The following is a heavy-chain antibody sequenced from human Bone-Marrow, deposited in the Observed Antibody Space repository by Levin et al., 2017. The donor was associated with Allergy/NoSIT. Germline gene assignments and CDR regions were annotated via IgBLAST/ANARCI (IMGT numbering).Heavy chain of an antibody. CDR2: ISGSSGTV. V-gene: IGHV3-9*01. CDR1: GFSFDVYA. CDR3: AKENQDFVMDV. J-gene: IGHJ6*02. Sequence: PGGSLRLSCVTSGFSFDVYAMHWVRQAPGRGLEWVSGISGSSGTVLYADSVKGRFIISRDNAKNSLYLQVNSLRVEDTALYYCAKENQDFVMDVWGQGTTVTVSS.